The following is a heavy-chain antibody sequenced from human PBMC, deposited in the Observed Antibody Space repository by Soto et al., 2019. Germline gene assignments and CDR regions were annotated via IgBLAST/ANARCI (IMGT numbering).Heavy chain of an antibody. CDR3: ARDPTNDYGDDTFDY. CDR1: GDAFKSYA. D-gene: IGHD4-17*01. V-gene: IGHV1-69*06. CDR2: IIPSYDRA. J-gene: IGHJ4*02. Sequence: QVLLLQSEGEVKRPGSSVKVSCKASGDAFKSYAISWVRQAPGQGLEYMGGIIPSYDRAKYAQKFQGRLTVTADIYTSTVYMELSGLKSEDTAVYFCARDPTNDYGDDTFDYWGQGTKVIVSS.